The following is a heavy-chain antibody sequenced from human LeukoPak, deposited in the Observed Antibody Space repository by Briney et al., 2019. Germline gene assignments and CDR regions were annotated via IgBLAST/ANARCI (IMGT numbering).Heavy chain of an antibody. Sequence: ASVKVSCKSSGGTFSSYAISWVRQAPGQRLEWMGGIIPMFRTANHAQKFQGRVTITADESTSTAYMELSSLRSEDTAVYYCARRVRRGVSHPPHYCYYYAMDVWGKGTTITVSA. CDR3: ARRVRRGVSHPPHYCYYYAMDV. D-gene: IGHD2-15*01. J-gene: IGHJ6*04. CDR2: IIPMFRTA. CDR1: GGTFSSYA. V-gene: IGHV1-69*01.